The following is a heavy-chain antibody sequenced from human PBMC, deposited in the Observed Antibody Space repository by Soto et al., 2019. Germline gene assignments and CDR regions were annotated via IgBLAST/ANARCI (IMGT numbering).Heavy chain of an antibody. J-gene: IGHJ2*01. CDR1: GGTFSSYA. Sequence: QVQLVQSGAEVKKTGSSVKVSCKASGGTFSSYAISWVRQAPGQGLEWMGGVIPIFGAANYAQKFQGRVTITADDSTSTAYMELSSLRSEDTAVYYCARDPLPYSSSWSNYWYFDLWGRGTLVTVSS. D-gene: IGHD6-13*01. V-gene: IGHV1-69*12. CDR3: ARDPLPYSSSWSNYWYFDL. CDR2: VIPIFGAA.